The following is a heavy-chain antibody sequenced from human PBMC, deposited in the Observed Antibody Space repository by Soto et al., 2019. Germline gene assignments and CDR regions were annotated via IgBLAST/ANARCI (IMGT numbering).Heavy chain of an antibody. CDR1: GSTFSDHY. CDR3: AREPYCGGDCYAPTGEFDY. D-gene: IGHD2-21*02. Sequence: PRLSCAASGSTFSDHYMDWVRQAPGKGLEWVGRTRNKANSYTTEYAASVKGRFTISRDDSKNSLYLQMNSLKTEDTAVYYCAREPYCGGDCYAPTGEFDYWGQGTLVTVSS. V-gene: IGHV3-72*01. J-gene: IGHJ4*02. CDR2: TRNKANSYTT.